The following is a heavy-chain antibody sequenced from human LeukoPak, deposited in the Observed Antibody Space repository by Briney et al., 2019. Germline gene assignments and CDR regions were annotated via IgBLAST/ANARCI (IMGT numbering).Heavy chain of an antibody. CDR3: ARDLGLRGST. V-gene: IGHV3-74*01. J-gene: IGHJ5*01. CDR1: GLTLSESW. Sequence: GGSLRLSCEASGLTLSESWMHWVGQIPGKGLVWVSRMYGDMRDISYADSVKGRFTISRDNAKNTVYLQMNGLRGEDTAVYYCARDLGLRGSTWGHGTLVTVSS. CDR2: MYGDMRDI. D-gene: IGHD5-12*01.